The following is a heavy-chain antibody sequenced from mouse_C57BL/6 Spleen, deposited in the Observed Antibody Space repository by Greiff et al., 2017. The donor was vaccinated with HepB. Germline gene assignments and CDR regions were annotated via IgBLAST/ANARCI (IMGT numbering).Heavy chain of an antibody. CDR2: IYPGDGDT. CDR1: GYAFSSSW. Sequence: QVHVKQSGPELVKPGASVKISCKASGYAFSSSWMNWVKQRPGKGLEWIGRIYPGDGDTNYNGKFKGKATLTADKSSSTAYMQLSSLTSEDSAVYFCARESITPYWYFDVWGTGTTVTVSS. D-gene: IGHD1-1*01. CDR3: ARESITPYWYFDV. V-gene: IGHV1-82*01. J-gene: IGHJ1*03.